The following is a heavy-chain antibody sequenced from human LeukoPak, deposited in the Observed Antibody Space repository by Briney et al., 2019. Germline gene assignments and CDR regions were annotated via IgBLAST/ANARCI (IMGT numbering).Heavy chain of an antibody. V-gene: IGHV3-20*04. D-gene: IGHD6-19*01. J-gene: IGHJ6*03. CDR3: ARVAVAGTYYYYYYMDV. Sequence: GGSLRLSCAASGFTFDDYGMNWVRQAPGKGLEWVSGLDWNGGTTGYADSVKGRFTISRDNAKNFLYLQMNSLRAEDTALYYCARVAVAGTYYYYYYMDVWGKGTTVTISS. CDR1: GFTFDDYG. CDR2: LDWNGGTT.